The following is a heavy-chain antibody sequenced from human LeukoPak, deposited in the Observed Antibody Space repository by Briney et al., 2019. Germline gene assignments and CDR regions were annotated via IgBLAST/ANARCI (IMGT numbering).Heavy chain of an antibody. V-gene: IGHV4-59*08. J-gene: IGHJ4*02. Sequence: PSQTLSLTCAVSGGSISSYYWSWIRQPPGKGLEWIGYIYYSGSTNYNPSLKSRVTISVDTSKNQFSLKLSSVTAADTAVYYCARVPDILTGYDYWGQGTLVTVSS. CDR3: ARVPDILTGYDY. CDR2: IYYSGST. CDR1: GGSISSYY. D-gene: IGHD3-9*01.